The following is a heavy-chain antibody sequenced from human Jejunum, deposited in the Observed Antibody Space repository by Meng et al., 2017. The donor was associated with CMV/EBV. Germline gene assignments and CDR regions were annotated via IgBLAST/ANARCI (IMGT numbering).Heavy chain of an antibody. Sequence: SGYTFPTYGITWVRQAPGQGLEWMGWITDYNGKTNYAQKFQGRVSMTTDTSTTTAYLELGSLRSDDTAVYYCARVVVATQVNWFGPWGQGTLVTVSS. J-gene: IGHJ5*02. V-gene: IGHV1-18*01. CDR2: ITDYNGKT. CDR1: GYTFPTYG. CDR3: ARVVVATQVNWFGP. D-gene: IGHD2-15*01.